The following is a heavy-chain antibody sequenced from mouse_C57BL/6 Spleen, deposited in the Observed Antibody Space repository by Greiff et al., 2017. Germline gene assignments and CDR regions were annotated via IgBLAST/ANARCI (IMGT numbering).Heavy chain of an antibody. Sequence: VQLQQSGPGLVQPSQSLSITCTVSGFSLTSYGVHWVRQSPGKGLEWLGVIWSGGSTDYNAAFISRLSISKDNSKSQVFFKMNSLQADDTAIYYCARDLTRHGYAMDYWGQGTSVTVSS. CDR3: ARDLTRHGYAMDY. D-gene: IGHD3-1*01. J-gene: IGHJ4*01. CDR1: GFSLTSYG. CDR2: IWSGGST. V-gene: IGHV2-2*01.